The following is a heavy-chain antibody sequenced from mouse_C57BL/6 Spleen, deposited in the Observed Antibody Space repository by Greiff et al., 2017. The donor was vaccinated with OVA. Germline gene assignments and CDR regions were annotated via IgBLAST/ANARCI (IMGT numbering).Heavy chain of an antibody. CDR3: ARGRDYGSSYPFDY. V-gene: IGHV1-82*01. CDR2: IYPGDGDT. D-gene: IGHD1-1*01. J-gene: IGHJ2*01. CDR1: GYAFSSSW. Sequence: VQLVESGPELVKPGASVKISCKASGYAFSSSWMNWVKQRPGKGLEWIGRIYPGDGDTNYNGKFKGKATLTADKSSSTAYMQLSSLTSEDSAVYFCARGRDYGSSYPFDYWGQGTTLTVSS.